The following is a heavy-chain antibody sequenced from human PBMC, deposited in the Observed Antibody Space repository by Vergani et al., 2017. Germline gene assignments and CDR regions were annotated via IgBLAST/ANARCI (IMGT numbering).Heavy chain of an antibody. V-gene: IGHV3-30*02. J-gene: IGHJ4*02. CDR3: AGGDNWNYSPDY. D-gene: IGHD1-7*01. Sequence: QVQLEESGGGVVQPGRSLRLSCAGSGFTLSSHAMHWVRQAPGKGLEWVAFIWYDGSKEYYADSVKGRFTISRDNSKNTLYLQMNSLRAEDTAVYYCAGGDNWNYSPDYWGQGTLVTVSS. CDR2: IWYDGSKE. CDR1: GFTLSSHA.